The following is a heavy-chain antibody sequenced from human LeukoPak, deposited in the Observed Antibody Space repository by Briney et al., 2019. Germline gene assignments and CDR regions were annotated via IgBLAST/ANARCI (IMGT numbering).Heavy chain of an antibody. D-gene: IGHD3-22*01. CDR3: ARVTMIVVVNWFDP. V-gene: IGHV4-30-2*01. Sequence: SETLSLTCAVSGGSISSGGYSWSWIRQPPGKGLEWIGYIYHSGSTYYNPSLKSRVTISVDRSKNQFSLKLSSVAAADTAVYYCARVTMIVVVNWFDPWGQGTLVTVSS. CDR1: GGSISSGGYS. CDR2: IYHSGST. J-gene: IGHJ5*02.